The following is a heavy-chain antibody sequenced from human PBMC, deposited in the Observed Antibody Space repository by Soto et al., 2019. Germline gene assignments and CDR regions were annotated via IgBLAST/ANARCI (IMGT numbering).Heavy chain of an antibody. J-gene: IGHJ6*02. CDR1: GYTFTTYV. CDR2: IIPIFGTA. V-gene: IGHV1-69*13. D-gene: IGHD4-4*01. CDR3: ARGGDDYSTTYYYYYGMDV. Sequence: ASVKVSCKASGYTFTTYVMHWVRQAPGQGLEWMGGIIPIFGTANYAQKFQGRVTITADESTSTAYMELSSLRSEDTAVYYCARGGDDYSTTYYYYYGMDVWGQGTTVTVSS.